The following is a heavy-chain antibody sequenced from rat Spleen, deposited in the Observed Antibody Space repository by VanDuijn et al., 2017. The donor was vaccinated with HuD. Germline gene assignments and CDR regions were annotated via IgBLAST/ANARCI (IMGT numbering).Heavy chain of an antibody. CDR3: VRQDTSGYSNWFAY. CDR1: GFTFSNFD. D-gene: IGHD4-3*01. V-gene: IGHV5-25*01. Sequence: EVQLVESGGGLMQPGRSLKLSCAVSGFTFSNFDMAWVRQAPTKGLEWVASISPSGVTYYRDSVKGRFTVSRENAKSTLYFLMASLRSEDTATYYCVRQDTSGYSNWFAYWGQGTLVTVSS. CDR2: ISPSGVT. J-gene: IGHJ3*01.